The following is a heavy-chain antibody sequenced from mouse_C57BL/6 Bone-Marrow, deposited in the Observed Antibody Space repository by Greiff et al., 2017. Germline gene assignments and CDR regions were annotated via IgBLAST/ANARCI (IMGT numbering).Heavy chain of an antibody. CDR3: TRDYGSSPYAMDY. Sequence: EVNVVESGGGLVQPGGSMKLSCAASGFTFSDAWMDWVRQSPEKGLEWVAEIRNKANNHATYYAESVKGRFTISRDDSKSSVYLQMNSLRAEDTGIYYCTRDYGSSPYAMDYWGQGTSVTVSS. CDR2: IRNKANNHAT. J-gene: IGHJ4*01. V-gene: IGHV6-6*01. D-gene: IGHD1-1*01. CDR1: GFTFSDAW.